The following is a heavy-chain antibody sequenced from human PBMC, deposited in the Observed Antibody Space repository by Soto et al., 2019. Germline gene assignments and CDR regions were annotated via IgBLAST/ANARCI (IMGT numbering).Heavy chain of an antibody. CDR2: IKEDGSEK. J-gene: IGHJ4*02. Sequence: GGSLRLSCAASGFTFSGYNMSWVRQAPGKGLEWVANIKEDGSEKYSVASVKGRFTISRDNAKNTVYLQMNTLSAEDTAVYYCARFLGSESYYDYCGQGTLVTVSS. CDR3: ARFLGSESYYDY. CDR1: GFTFSGYN. V-gene: IGHV3-7*01. D-gene: IGHD3-10*01.